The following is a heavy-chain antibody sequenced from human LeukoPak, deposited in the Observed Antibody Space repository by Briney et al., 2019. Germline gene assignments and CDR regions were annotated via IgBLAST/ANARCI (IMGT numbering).Heavy chain of an antibody. CDR3: AREGGYSYGSNNWFDP. CDR2: IIPIFGTA. V-gene: IGHV1-69*13. CDR1: GGTFSSYA. Sequence: GASVKVSCKASGGTFSSYAISWVRQAPGQVLEWRGGIIPIFGTANYAQKFQGRVTITADESTSTAYMELSSLRSEDTAVYYCAREGGYSYGSNNWFDPWGQGTLVTVSS. D-gene: IGHD5-18*01. J-gene: IGHJ5*02.